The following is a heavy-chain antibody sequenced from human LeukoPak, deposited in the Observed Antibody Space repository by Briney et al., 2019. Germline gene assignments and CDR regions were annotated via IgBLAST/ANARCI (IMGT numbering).Heavy chain of an antibody. CDR3: AKFEGALLGNYYMDV. CDR1: GFTVSSTH. CDR2: ISGGGDNT. J-gene: IGHJ6*03. Sequence: GGSLRLSCAASGFTVSSTHMGWVRQAPGKGLEWVSTISGGGDNTYFADSVKGRFTISRDNSKNTLFLQMVSLRAEDTAVYYCAKFEGALLGNYYMDVWGKGTTVTVSS. V-gene: IGHV3-23*01.